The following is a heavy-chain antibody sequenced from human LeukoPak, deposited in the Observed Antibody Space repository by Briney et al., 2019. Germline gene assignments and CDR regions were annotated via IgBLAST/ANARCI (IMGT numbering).Heavy chain of an antibody. V-gene: IGHV3-48*04. CDR1: GFTFSSYS. CDR2: ISSSSSTI. Sequence: GGSLRLSCAASGFTFSSYSMNWVRQAPGKGLEWVSYISSSSSTIYYADSVKGRFTISRDNAKNSLYLQMNSLRAEDTAVYYCARGLGYYYDSSGYFGYWGQGTLVTVSS. J-gene: IGHJ4*02. D-gene: IGHD3-22*01. CDR3: ARGLGYYYDSSGYFGY.